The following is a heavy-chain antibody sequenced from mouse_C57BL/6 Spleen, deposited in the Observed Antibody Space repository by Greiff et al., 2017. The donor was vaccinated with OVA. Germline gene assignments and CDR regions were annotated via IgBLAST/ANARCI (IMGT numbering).Heavy chain of an antibody. V-gene: IGHV6-3*01. CDR3: TGKTGTFAY. D-gene: IGHD4-1*01. J-gene: IGHJ3*01. CDR2: IRLKSDNYAT. CDR1: GFTFSNYW. Sequence: DVKLVESGGGLVQPGGSMKLSCVASGFTFSNYWMNWVRQSPEKGLEWVAQIRLKSDNYATHYAESVKGRFTISRDDSKSSVYLQMNNLRAEDTGIYYCTGKTGTFAYWGQGTLVTVSA.